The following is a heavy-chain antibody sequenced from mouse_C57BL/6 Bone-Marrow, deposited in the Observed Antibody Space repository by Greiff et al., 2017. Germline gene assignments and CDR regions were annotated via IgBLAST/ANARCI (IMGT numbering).Heavy chain of an antibody. CDR1: GYTFTSYW. CDR2: IYPGSGST. D-gene: IGHD1-1*01. CDR3: ARGGTTVVAHWYFDV. V-gene: IGHV1-55*01. J-gene: IGHJ1*03. Sequence: QVQLQQPGAELVKPGASVTMSCKASGYTFTSYWITWVKQRPGQGLEWIGDIYPGSGSTNYNEKFKSKATLTVDTSSSTAYMQLSSLTSEDSAVYYCARGGTTVVAHWYFDVWGTGTTVTVSS.